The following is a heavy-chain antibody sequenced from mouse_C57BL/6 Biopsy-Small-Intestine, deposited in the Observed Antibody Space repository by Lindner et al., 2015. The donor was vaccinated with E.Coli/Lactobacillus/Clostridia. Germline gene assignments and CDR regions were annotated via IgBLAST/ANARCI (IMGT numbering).Heavy chain of an antibody. Sequence: VQLQESGAELVKPGASVKLSCKASGYTFTEYTIHRVKQRSGQGLEWIGWFYPGSGSIKFNEKFKDKATLTADKSSNTVYMELSRLTSEDSAVYFCARHEEGIYYGNYYFDYWGQGTTLTVSS. D-gene: IGHD2-1*01. V-gene: IGHV1-62-2*01. J-gene: IGHJ2*01. CDR2: FYPGSGSI. CDR3: ARHEEGIYYGNYYFDY. CDR1: GYTFTEYT.